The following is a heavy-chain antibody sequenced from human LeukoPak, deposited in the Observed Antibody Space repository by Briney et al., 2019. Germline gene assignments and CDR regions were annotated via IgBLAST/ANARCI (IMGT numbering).Heavy chain of an antibody. CDR3: ASLEVPTYYDSSGYFDY. D-gene: IGHD3-22*01. J-gene: IGHJ4*02. V-gene: IGHV4-59*01. CDR2: IYYSGST. Sequence: SETLSLTCTVSGDSISSFYCSWIRQPPGKGLEWIGYIYYSGSTNYNPSLKSRVTLSVDTSKNQFSLNLSSVTAADTAVYYCASLEVPTYYDSSGYFDYWGQGTLVTVSS. CDR1: GDSISSFY.